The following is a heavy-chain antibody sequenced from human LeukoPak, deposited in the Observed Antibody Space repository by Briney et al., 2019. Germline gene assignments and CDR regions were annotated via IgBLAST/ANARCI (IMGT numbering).Heavy chain of an antibody. CDR2: IIPIFGTA. CDR3: ARAGTTRYYFDY. V-gene: IGHV1-69*13. CDR1: GGTFSSYA. D-gene: IGHD1-1*01. Sequence: ASVKVSCKASGGTFSSYAISWVRQAPGQGLEWMGGIIPIFGTANYAQKFQGRVTITADESTGTAYMELSSLRSEDTAVYYCARAGTTRYYFDYWGQGTLVTVSS. J-gene: IGHJ4*02.